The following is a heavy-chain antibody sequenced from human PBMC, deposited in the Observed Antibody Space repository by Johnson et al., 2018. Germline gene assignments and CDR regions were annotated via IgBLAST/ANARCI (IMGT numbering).Heavy chain of an antibody. V-gene: IGHV3-33*05. J-gene: IGHJ4*02. CDR1: EFTFSHYG. D-gene: IGHD2-15*01. CDR3: ARQRYCSGGTCYCFDY. Sequence: QVQLVQSGGGVVQPGRSLRLSCAASEFTFSHYGMHWVRQAPGAGLEWVAVISYDGSNNYYAASVKGRFTISRDNSKNTLYLQMNSLSGEDTGVYYCARQRYCSGGTCYCFDYWGQGTLVTVSS. CDR2: ISYDGSNN.